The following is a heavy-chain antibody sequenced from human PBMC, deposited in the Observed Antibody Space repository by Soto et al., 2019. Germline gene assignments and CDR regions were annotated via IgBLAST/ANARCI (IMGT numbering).Heavy chain of an antibody. CDR2: ISSSGGRT. CDR1: GFSFVNYG. D-gene: IGHD3-3*01. J-gene: IGHJ4*02. Sequence: GGSLRLSCGTSGFSFVNYGMGWVRQAPGKGLEWVSGISSSGGRTYFADSVRGRFTISRDNSKNTMYLQMDSLGVEDTAVYYCAKVAKPRVVIEYFDYRGQGSLVTVSS. V-gene: IGHV3-23*01. CDR3: AKVAKPRVVIEYFDY.